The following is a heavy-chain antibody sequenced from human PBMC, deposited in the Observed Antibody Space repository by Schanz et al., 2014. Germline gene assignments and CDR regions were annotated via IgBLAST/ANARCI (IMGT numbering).Heavy chain of an antibody. CDR1: GGTFSSFG. D-gene: IGHD4-17*01. Sequence: QVQLVQSGAEVKKPGSSVKVSCKASGGTFSSFGINWVRQAPGQGLEWMGIINPIGGSTTYAQKFQGRVTVTRDTSTSTVYMELNSLRSEDTAVYYCARTIAYGGSSGYFDYWGQGTLVTVSS. V-gene: IGHV1-46*03. J-gene: IGHJ4*02. CDR2: INPIGGST. CDR3: ARTIAYGGSSGYFDY.